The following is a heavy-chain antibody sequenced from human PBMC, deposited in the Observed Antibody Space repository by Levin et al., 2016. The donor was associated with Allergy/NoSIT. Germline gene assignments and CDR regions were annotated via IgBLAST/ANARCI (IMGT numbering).Heavy chain of an antibody. V-gene: IGHV2-5*02. J-gene: IGHJ2*01. D-gene: IGHD2-2*01. CDR1: GFSLSTSGVG. CDR3: AHADLGHGSQLLPWYFDL. Sequence: SGPTLVKPTQTLTLTCTFSGFSLSTSGVGVGWIRQPPGKALEWLALIYWDDDKRYSPSLKSRLTITKDTSKNQVVLTMTNMDPVDTATYYCAHADLGHGSQLLPWYFDLWGRGTLVTVSS. CDR2: IYWDDDK.